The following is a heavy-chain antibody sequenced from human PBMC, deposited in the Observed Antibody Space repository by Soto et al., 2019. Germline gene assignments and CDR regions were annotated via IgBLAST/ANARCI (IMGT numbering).Heavy chain of an antibody. V-gene: IGHV4-39*01. CDR2: IYYSGST. J-gene: IGHJ5*02. Sequence: SETLSLTCTVSGGSISSSSYYWGWIRQPPGKGLEWIGSIYYSGSTYYNPSLKSRVTISVDTSKNQFSLKLSSVTAADTAVYYCARLPYYVFWSGYLSWFDPWGQGTLVTLSS. D-gene: IGHD3-3*01. CDR3: ARLPYYVFWSGYLSWFDP. CDR1: GGSISSSSYY.